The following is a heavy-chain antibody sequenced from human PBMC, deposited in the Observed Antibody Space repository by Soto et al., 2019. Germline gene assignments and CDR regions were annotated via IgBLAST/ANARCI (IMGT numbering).Heavy chain of an antibody. J-gene: IGHJ4*02. Sequence: GGSLRLSCAASGFTFSSYGMHWVRQAPGKGLEWVAVIWYDGSNKYYADSVKGRFTISRDNSKNTLYLQMNSLRAEDTAVYYCARVPTSSSWAFDYWGQGTLVTVSS. CDR3: ARVPTSSSWAFDY. CDR2: IWYDGSNK. D-gene: IGHD6-13*01. V-gene: IGHV3-33*01. CDR1: GFTFSSYG.